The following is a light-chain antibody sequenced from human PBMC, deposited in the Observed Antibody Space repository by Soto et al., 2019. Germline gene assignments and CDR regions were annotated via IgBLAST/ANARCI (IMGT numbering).Light chain of an antibody. CDR2: GAS. Sequence: ENVLTQSPGTLSLSPGERATLSCRASQSLSSSYLAWYQQKPGQAPRLLIYGASSRATGIPDRFSGSGSGTDFTLTISRLEPEDFAVYYCHQYGSSPQTFGQGTKVEIK. V-gene: IGKV3-20*01. CDR3: HQYGSSPQT. CDR1: QSLSSSY. J-gene: IGKJ1*01.